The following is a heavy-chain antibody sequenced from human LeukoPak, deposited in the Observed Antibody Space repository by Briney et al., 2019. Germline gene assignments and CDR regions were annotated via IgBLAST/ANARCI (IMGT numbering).Heavy chain of an antibody. CDR2: INTNTGNP. D-gene: IGHD3-3*01. Sequence: ASVKVSCKASGYTFTSYAMNWVRQAPGQGLEWMGWINTNTGNPTYAQGFTGRFVFSLGTSVSTAYLQISSLKAEDTAVYYCARDTDFWSGSYTAMGYYYGMDVWGQGTTVTVSS. CDR3: ARDTDFWSGSYTAMGYYYGMDV. J-gene: IGHJ6*02. CDR1: GYTFTSYA. V-gene: IGHV7-4-1*02.